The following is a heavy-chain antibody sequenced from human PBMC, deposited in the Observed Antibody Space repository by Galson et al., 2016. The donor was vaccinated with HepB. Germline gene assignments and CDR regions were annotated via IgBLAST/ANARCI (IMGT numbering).Heavy chain of an antibody. CDR2: INAASGNT. V-gene: IGHV1-3*01. CDR1: GYTFTTYV. Sequence: SVKVSCKASGYTFTTYVIHWVRQAPGQRLEWMGWINAASGNTRYSQRFQGSVTFTSDTSANTAYMEMGSLTSEDMAVYYCARDRRLRRVSGWFAPWGQGTLVTVSS. J-gene: IGHJ5*02. CDR3: ARDRRLRRVSGWFAP. D-gene: IGHD5-12*01.